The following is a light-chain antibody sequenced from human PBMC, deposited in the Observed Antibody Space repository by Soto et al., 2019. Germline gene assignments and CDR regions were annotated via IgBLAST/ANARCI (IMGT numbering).Light chain of an antibody. CDR3: QQRSNWGPT. CDR2: DAS. V-gene: IGKV3-11*01. CDR1: QSVSSY. J-gene: IGKJ5*01. Sequence: EIVLTQSPATLSLSPGERATLSCRASQSVSSYLAWYQQKPGQAPRLLIYDASNRATGIPARFSGSGSGTDFTLTISSLEPEDFAVYYCQQRSNWGPTFGQGTRLEIK.